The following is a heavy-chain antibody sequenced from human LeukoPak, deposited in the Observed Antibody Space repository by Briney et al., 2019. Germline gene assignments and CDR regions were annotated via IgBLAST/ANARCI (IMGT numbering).Heavy chain of an antibody. CDR1: RLTFSNYA. CDR2: ISNTSRNI. Sequence: GGSLTLSCVPSRLTFSNYAVNWVRPAPGEGRECVSSISNTSRNIYYAASVEGRYTITRDNAKNSLDLQMYIRRAEDTAVYYCARGGYSGYVTFDIWGQGTMVTVSS. V-gene: IGHV3-21*01. J-gene: IGHJ3*02. D-gene: IGHD5-12*01. CDR3: ARGGYSGYVTFDI.